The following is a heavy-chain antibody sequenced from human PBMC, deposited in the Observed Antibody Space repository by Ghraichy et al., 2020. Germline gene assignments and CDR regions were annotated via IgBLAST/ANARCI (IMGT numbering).Heavy chain of an antibody. V-gene: IGHV1-3*01. J-gene: IGHJ3*02. CDR1: GYTFTSYA. Sequence: ASVKVSCKASGYTFTSYAMHWVRQAPGQRLEWMGWINAGNGNTKYSQKFQGRVTMTRDTSASTAYMELSSLRSEDTAVYYCARDQMQQLAAFDIWGQGTMVTVSS. CDR2: INAGNGNT. CDR3: ARDQMQQLAAFDI. D-gene: IGHD6-13*01.